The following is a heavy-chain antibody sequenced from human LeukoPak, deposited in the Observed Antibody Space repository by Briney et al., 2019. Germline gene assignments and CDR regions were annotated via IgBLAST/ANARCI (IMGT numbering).Heavy chain of an antibody. J-gene: IGHJ4*02. CDR3: ARDGSGSGDI. V-gene: IGHV3-21*06. D-gene: IGHD2-15*01. Sequence: GGSLRLSCAASGFTFSIYGMNWVRQAPGKGLEWVSSISSDSGNIYHTDSVKGRFTTSRDNAKNSVYLQMNSLTAEDTAVYYCARDGSGSGDIWGQGTLVTVSS. CDR1: GFTFSIYG. CDR2: ISSDSGNI.